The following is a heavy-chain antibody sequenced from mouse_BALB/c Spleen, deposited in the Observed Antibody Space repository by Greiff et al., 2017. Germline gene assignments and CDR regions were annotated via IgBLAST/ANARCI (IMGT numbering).Heavy chain of an antibody. CDR3: NEGSYYYGDSYFDV. CDR2: IDPDNGDT. J-gene: IGHJ1*01. CDR1: GFNIKDYY. V-gene: IGHV14-4*02. D-gene: IGHD1-1*01. Sequence: EVQLQQSGAELVRSGASVKLSCTASGFNIKDYYMHWVKQRPEQGLEWIGWIDPDNGDTEYAPKFQGKATMTADTTSNTAYLQLSSLTSEDTAVYYCNEGSYYYGDSYFDVWGAGTTVTVSS.